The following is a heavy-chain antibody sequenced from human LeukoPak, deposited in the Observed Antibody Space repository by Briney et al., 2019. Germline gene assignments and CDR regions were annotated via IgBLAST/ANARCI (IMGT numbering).Heavy chain of an antibody. J-gene: IGHJ4*02. CDR1: GYTFTGYY. CDR3: ATVPGAVTTISDY. D-gene: IGHD5-12*01. Sequence: ASVKVSCKASGYTFTGYYMHWVRQAPGQGLEWMGWINPNSGGTNYAQKFQGRVTMTRDTSISTAYMELSRLRSDDTAVYYCATVPGAVTTISDYWGQGTLVTVSS. V-gene: IGHV1-2*02. CDR2: INPNSGGT.